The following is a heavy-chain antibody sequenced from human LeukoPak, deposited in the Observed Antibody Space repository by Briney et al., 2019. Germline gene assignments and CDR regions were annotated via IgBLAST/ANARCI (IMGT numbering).Heavy chain of an antibody. V-gene: IGHV3-30*04. CDR3: ARAFSVETPYY. Sequence: GRSLRLSCAASGLSFITYAMHWVRQAPGKGLEWVAVISYDGSNQYYADSVKGRFTISRDNSKNTLYLQMNSLRTEDTALYYCARAFSVETPYYWAQGTLVTISS. J-gene: IGHJ4*02. CDR2: ISYDGSNQ. CDR1: GLSFITYA.